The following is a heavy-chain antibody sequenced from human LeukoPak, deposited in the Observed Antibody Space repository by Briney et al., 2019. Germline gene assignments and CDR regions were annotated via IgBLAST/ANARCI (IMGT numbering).Heavy chain of an antibody. Sequence: PGGSLRLSCAASGFTFDDYGMSWVRHAPGKGLEWVSGINWNGGSTGYADSVKGRLTIARDKAKNCLYLQINSLRAEDTALYYCGRSGWLRHPFDYWGQGTLVTVSS. CDR2: INWNGGST. J-gene: IGHJ4*02. V-gene: IGHV3-20*04. CDR3: GRSGWLRHPFDY. D-gene: IGHD5-12*01. CDR1: GFTFDDYG.